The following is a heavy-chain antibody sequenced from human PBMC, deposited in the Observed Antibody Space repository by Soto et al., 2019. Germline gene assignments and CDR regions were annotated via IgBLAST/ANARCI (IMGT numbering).Heavy chain of an antibody. J-gene: IGHJ6*02. CDR2: ISWNSGSI. CDR1: GFTFDDYA. Sequence: EVQLVESGGGLVQPGRSLRLSCAASGFTFDDYAMHWVRQAPGKGLEWVSGISWNSGSIVYADSVKGRFTISRDNANNSLYLQMNSMRAEDTALYYCAKERGRSSLFYYYYGMDVWGQVTTVTVSS. D-gene: IGHD6-6*01. CDR3: AKERGRSSLFYYYYGMDV. V-gene: IGHV3-9*01.